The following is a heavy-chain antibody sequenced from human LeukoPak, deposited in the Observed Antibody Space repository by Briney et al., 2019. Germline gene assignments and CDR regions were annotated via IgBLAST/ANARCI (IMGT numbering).Heavy chain of an antibody. Sequence: SETLSLTCTVSGGSISSGSYYWSWIRQPAGKGLEWIGRIYTSGSTNYNPSLKSRVTISVDTSKNQFSLKLSTVTAADTAVYYCARDGPYDSSGYIRNYWGQGTLVTVSS. CDR3: ARDGPYDSSGYIRNY. CDR2: IYTSGST. CDR1: GGSISSGSYY. D-gene: IGHD3-22*01. V-gene: IGHV4-61*02. J-gene: IGHJ4*02.